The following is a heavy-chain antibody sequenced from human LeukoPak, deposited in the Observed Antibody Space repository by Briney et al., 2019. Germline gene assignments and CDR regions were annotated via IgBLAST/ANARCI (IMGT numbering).Heavy chain of an antibody. CDR3: ARESSGNYYNPLGYMDV. V-gene: IGHV4-4*07. Sequence: SETLSLTCTVSGGSISIYYWNWIRQPAGKGLEWIGRIFTSGITNCDPSLKSRVTMSVDTSKNQFSLNLSSVTAADTAVYYCARESSGNYYNPLGYMDVWGKGTMVTVSS. D-gene: IGHD3-10*01. CDR2: IFTSGIT. CDR1: GGSISIYY. J-gene: IGHJ6*03.